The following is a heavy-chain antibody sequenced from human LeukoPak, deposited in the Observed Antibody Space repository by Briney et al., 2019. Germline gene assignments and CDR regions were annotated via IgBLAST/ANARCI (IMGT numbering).Heavy chain of an antibody. CDR1: GYTFTSYD. V-gene: IGHV1-8*01. CDR3: ARDLYGDSVDY. CDR2: MNPNSGNT. J-gene: IGHJ4*02. D-gene: IGHD4-17*01. Sequence: GASVKVSCKASGYTFTSYDINWVRQATGQGLEWMGWMNPNSGNTGYAQKFQGRVTMTRDMSTSTVYMELSSLRSEDTAVYYCARDLYGDSVDYWGQGTLVTVSS.